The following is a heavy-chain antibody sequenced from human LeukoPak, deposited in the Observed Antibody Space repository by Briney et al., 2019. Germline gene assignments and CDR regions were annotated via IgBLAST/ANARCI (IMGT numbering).Heavy chain of an antibody. CDR1: GYTFTSYY. Sequence: ASVKVSCKASGYTFTSYYMHWVRQAPGQGLEWMGIINPSGGSTSYAQKFQGRVTITRDTSISTAYMELSSLRSDDTALYYCATSTLGYSSSWNGDAFDIWGQGTMVTVSS. V-gene: IGHV1-46*01. CDR2: INPSGGST. CDR3: ATSTLGYSSSWNGDAFDI. D-gene: IGHD6-13*01. J-gene: IGHJ3*02.